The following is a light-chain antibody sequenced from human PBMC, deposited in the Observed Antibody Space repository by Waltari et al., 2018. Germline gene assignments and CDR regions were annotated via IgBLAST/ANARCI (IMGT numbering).Light chain of an antibody. V-gene: IGKV1-9*01. J-gene: IGKJ3*01. CDR3: QQVDSYPFT. CDR2: AAS. Sequence: DIQLTQSPSLLSTSVGARFPSPCRASQGISSYLAWYQQKPGKVPKLLIYAASTLQSGVPSRFSGRGFGTEFTLTISSLQPEDFATYYCQQVDSYPFTFGPGTKVDL. CDR1: QGISSY.